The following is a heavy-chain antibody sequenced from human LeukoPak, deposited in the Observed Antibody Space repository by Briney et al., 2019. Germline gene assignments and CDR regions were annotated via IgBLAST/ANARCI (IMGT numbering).Heavy chain of an antibody. CDR2: IYYSGST. V-gene: IGHV4-39*01. CDR1: GFTFSSYG. CDR3: ARHIRRGTTAD. J-gene: IGHJ4*02. D-gene: IGHD3-16*01. Sequence: GSLRLSCAASGFTFSSYGMSWIRQPPGKGLEWIGSIYYSGSTYYNPSLKSRVTISVDTSKNQFSLKLSSVTAADTAVYYCARHIRRGTTADWGQGTLVTVSS.